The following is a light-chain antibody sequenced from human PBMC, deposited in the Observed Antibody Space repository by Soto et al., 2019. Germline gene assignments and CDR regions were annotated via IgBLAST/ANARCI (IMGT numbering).Light chain of an antibody. J-gene: IGLJ2*01. CDR2: EGN. CDR3: CSYAGGSTHVV. Sequence: QSALTQPASVSGSPGQSITISCTGTSSDAVIYNLVAWYQQHPGSVPRLVIYEGNKRPSGVSSRFSGSNSDNKASLTISGLQAEDEADYFCCSYAGGSTHVVFGAGTKVTVL. V-gene: IGLV2-23*01. CDR1: SSDAVIYNL.